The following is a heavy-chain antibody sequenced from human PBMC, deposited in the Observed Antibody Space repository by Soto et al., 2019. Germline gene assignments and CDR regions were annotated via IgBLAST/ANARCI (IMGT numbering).Heavy chain of an antibody. Sequence: DSVKGRFTISRDNSKNTLYLQMNSLRAEDTAVYYCAKEVWSGPMVVWGQGTTVTVSS. CDR3: AKEVWSGPMVV. D-gene: IGHD3-3*01. V-gene: IGHV3-30*02. J-gene: IGHJ6*02.